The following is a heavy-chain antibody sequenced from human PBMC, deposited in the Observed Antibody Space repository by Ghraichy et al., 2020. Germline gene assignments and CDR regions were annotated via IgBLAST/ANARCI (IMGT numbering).Heavy chain of an antibody. CDR3: VRGGQALGESGFDL. D-gene: IGHD6-25*01. J-gene: IGHJ5*02. V-gene: IGHV3-11*06. CDR2: ISRNGRDT. Sequence: GGSLRLSCAASGFRFRDYYMSWIRQAPGKGLEWVSLISRNGRDTNYGDSVRGRSTISRDNAKNSMYLQLNNLRAEDTAVYYCVRGGQALGESGFDLWGQGTLVTVSS. CDR1: GFRFRDYY.